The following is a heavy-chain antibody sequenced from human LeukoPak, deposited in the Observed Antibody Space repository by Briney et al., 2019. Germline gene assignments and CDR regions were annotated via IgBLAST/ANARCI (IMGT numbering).Heavy chain of an antibody. CDR1: GGSISSGDYY. CDR2: IYYSGST. D-gene: IGHD5-18*01. J-gene: IGHJ4*02. CDR3: ARGIPYSYGSHYFDY. V-gene: IGHV4-30-4*08. Sequence: SETLSLTCTVSGGSISSGDYYWSWIRQPPGKGLEWIGYIYYSGSTYYNPSLKSRVIISVDTSKNQFSLKLSSVTAADTAVYYCARGIPYSYGSHYFDYWGQGTLVTVSS.